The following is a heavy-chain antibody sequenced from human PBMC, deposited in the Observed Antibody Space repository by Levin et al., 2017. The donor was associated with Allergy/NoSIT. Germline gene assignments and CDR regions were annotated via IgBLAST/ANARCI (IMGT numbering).Heavy chain of an antibody. V-gene: IGHV1-69*01. CDR2: IIPIYGIA. CDR3: ARDFGIKQPFFDL. Sequence: GGSLRLSCKASGGTFSSNYAINWVRQAPGQGLEWMGDIIPIYGIANYAQKFQGRVTITADDSTSTAYMELSSLGSEDTAVYYCARDFGIKQPFFDLWGQGTPVTVSS. CDR1: GGTFSSNYA. D-gene: IGHD5-18*01. J-gene: IGHJ4*02.